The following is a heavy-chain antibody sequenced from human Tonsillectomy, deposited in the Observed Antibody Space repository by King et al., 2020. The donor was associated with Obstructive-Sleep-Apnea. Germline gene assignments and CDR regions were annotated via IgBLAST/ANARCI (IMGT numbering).Heavy chain of an antibody. D-gene: IGHD3-10*01. CDR1: GYTFTGYY. CDR2: ISPNSGAK. CDR3: ARDMSAYDSTSPAY. V-gene: IGHV1-2*02. Sequence: QLVQSGAEVKKPGASVKVSCTASGYTFTGYYIHWVRQAPGQGLEGMGWISPNSGAKKYAQKFKGRVTMTRDRSISTAYLDLSRLRSDDTAIYYCARDMSAYDSTSPAYWGQGTLVTVSS. J-gene: IGHJ4*02.